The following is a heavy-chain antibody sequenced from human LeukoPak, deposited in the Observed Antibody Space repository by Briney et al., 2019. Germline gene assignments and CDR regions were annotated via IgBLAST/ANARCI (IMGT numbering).Heavy chain of an antibody. J-gene: IGHJ3*02. CDR1: DGSISTSNYY. V-gene: IGHV4-39*07. D-gene: IGHD6-6*01. Sequence: SETLSLTCTVSDGSISTSNYYWGWIRQPPGKGLEWIGRIYYSGSTYYNPSLKSRVTMSVDTSKNQFSLKLSSVTAADTAVYYCARYSSSSKDAFDIWGQGTMVTVSS. CDR2: IYYSGST. CDR3: ARYSSSSKDAFDI.